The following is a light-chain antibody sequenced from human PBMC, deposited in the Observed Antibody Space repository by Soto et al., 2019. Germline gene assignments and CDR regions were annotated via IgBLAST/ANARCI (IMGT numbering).Light chain of an antibody. Sequence: QSALTQPASVSGSPGQSITISCTGTSSDVGGYNYVSWYQQHPGKAPKLMIYDVSNRPSGVSNRFTGSKSGNPASLTISGLQAEDEAAYYCSSYTSSSTRVFGTVTKLTVL. CDR3: SSYTSSSTRV. CDR2: DVS. V-gene: IGLV2-14*01. CDR1: SSDVGGYNY. J-gene: IGLJ1*01.